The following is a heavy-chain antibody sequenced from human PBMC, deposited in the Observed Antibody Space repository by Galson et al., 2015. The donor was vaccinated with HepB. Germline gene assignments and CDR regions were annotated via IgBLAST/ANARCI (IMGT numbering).Heavy chain of an antibody. D-gene: IGHD2-2*02. CDR2: ISYDGSNK. Sequence: SLRLSCAASGFTFSSYAMHWVRQAPGKGLEWVAVISYDGSNKYYADSVRGRFTISRDNSKNTLYLQMNSLRAGDTAVYYCAREGSGGCSSTSCYTPYYFDYWGQGTLVTVSS. J-gene: IGHJ4*02. V-gene: IGHV3-30-3*01. CDR3: AREGSGGCSSTSCYTPYYFDY. CDR1: GFTFSSYA.